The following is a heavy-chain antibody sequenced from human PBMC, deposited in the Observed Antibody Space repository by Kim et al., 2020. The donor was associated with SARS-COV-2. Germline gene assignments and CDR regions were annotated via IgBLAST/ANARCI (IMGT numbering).Heavy chain of an antibody. V-gene: IGHV3-11*06. CDR2: ISSSSSYT. D-gene: IGHD6-13*01. Sequence: GGSLRLSCAASGFTFSDYYMSWIRQAPGKGLEWVSYISSSSSYTNYADSVKGRFTISRDNAKNSLYLQMNSLRAEDTAVYYCASLLAAANWYFDLWGRGTLGTVSS. CDR3: ASLLAAANWYFDL. CDR1: GFTFSDYY. J-gene: IGHJ2*01.